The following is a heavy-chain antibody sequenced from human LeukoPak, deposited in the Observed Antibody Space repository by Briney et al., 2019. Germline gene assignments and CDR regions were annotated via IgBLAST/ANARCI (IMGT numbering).Heavy chain of an antibody. CDR1: GGSFSGYY. V-gene: IGHV4-34*01. Sequence: SETLSLTCAVYGGSFSGYYWSWNRQPPGKGLEWIGEINHSGSTNYNPSLKSRVTISVDTSKNQFSLKLSSVTAADTAVYYCARWSCSSTSCYYDYWGQGTLFTVSS. CDR2: INHSGST. CDR3: ARWSCSSTSCYYDY. J-gene: IGHJ4*02. D-gene: IGHD2-2*01.